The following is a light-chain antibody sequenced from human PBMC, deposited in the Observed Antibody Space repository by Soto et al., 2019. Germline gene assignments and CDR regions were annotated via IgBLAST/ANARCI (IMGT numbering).Light chain of an antibody. Sequence: ELVLTQSPGSQSVSPGASATLSCRASQSVSINLAWYKQKPGQAPRLLIYGTSSRATGIQDRFSVSGSGTDFTLTISRLEPEEFAVFYCQQYGSSITFGQGTRLEI. CDR2: GTS. CDR3: QQYGSSIT. CDR1: QSVSIN. V-gene: IGKV3-20*01. J-gene: IGKJ5*01.